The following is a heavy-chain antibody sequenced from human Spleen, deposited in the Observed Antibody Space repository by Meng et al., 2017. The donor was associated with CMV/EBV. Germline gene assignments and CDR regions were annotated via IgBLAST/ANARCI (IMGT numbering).Heavy chain of an antibody. CDR3: AKDSIGLGSSYGMDV. CDR2: IRYDGSNK. CDR1: GFTFSSYG. D-gene: IGHD3-10*01. J-gene: IGHJ6*02. V-gene: IGHV3-30*02. Sequence: GGSLRLSCAVSGFTFSSYGMHWVRQAPGKGLEWVAFIRYDGSNKYYADSVKGRFTISRDNSKNTLYLQMNSLRAEDTAVYYCAKDSIGLGSSYGMDVWGQGTTVTVSS.